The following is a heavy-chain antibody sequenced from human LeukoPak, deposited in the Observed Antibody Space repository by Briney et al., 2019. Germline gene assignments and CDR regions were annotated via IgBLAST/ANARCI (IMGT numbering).Heavy chain of an antibody. CDR3: ARFHPSGYFDY. D-gene: IGHD2-15*01. J-gene: IGHJ4*02. Sequence: SVKVSCKASGGTFSSYAISWVRQAPGQGLEWMGRIIPIFGTANYAQKFQGRATITTDESTSTAYMELSSLRSEDTAVYYCARFHPSGYFDYWGQGTLVTVSS. V-gene: IGHV1-69*05. CDR2: IIPIFGTA. CDR1: GGTFSSYA.